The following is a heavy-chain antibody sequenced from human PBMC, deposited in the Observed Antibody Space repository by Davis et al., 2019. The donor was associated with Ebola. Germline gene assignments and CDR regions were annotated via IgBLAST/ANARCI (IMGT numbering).Heavy chain of an antibody. CDR2: IIPILGIA. J-gene: IGHJ5*02. CDR1: GGTLSSYA. D-gene: IGHD5-12*01. Sequence: SVKVSCKASGGTLSSYAISWVRQAPGQGLEWMGRIIPILGIANYAQKFQGRVTMTRDTSTSTVYMELSSLRSEDTAVYYCARDLVATDGWFDPWGQGTLVTVSS. V-gene: IGHV1-69*04. CDR3: ARDLVATDGWFDP.